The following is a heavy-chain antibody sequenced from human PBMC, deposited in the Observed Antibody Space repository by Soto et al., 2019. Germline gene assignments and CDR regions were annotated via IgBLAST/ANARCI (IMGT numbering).Heavy chain of an antibody. CDR1: GFFFSSYE. V-gene: IGHV3-48*03. CDR3: ARGTGYYYGMDV. CDR2: ISTSGTTI. J-gene: IGHJ6*02. Sequence: GGSLRLSCVGSGFFFSSYEMNWVRQAPGKGLEWVSYISTSGTTIHYADSVKGRFIISRDNAMSSVFLQMNSLRAEDTSVYYCARGTGYYYGMDVWGQGTTVTVS.